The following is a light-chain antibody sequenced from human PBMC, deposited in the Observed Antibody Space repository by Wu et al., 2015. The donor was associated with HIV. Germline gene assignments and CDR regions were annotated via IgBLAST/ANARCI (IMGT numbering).Light chain of an antibody. V-gene: IGKV3-20*01. J-gene: IGKJ3*01. CDR1: QSVTANY. CDR3: QQYGGP. CDR2: GAS. Sequence: EIVLTQSPGTLSLSPGERATLSCRASQSVTANYLAWYQHKPGQAPRLLIYGASSRATGIPDRFTGSGSGTDFTLTISRLEPEDCAVYYCQQYGGPFGPGDQSGSQT.